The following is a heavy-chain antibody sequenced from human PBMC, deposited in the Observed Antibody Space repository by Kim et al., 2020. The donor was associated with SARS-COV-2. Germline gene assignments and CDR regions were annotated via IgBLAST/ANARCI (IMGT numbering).Heavy chain of an antibody. D-gene: IGHD6-13*01. V-gene: IGHV3-9*01. CDR3: VKGKEEAAAGGMDV. CDR1: GFTFDDYA. Sequence: GGSLRLSCAASGFTFDDYAIHWVRQAPGKGLEWVSGISWNSGSIGYADSVKGRFTISRDNAKNSLYLQMNSLRAEDTALYYCVKGKEEAAAGGMDVWGQGTTVTVSS. CDR2: ISWNSGSI. J-gene: IGHJ6*02.